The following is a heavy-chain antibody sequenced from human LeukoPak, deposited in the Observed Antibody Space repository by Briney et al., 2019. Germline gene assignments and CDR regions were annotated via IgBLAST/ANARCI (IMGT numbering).Heavy chain of an antibody. D-gene: IGHD2-2*01. CDR3: ARGEYCSSTSCYQGNAFDI. Sequence: PSETLSLTCTVSGYSISSGYYWGWIRQPPGRGLEWIGSIYHSGSTYYNPSLKSRVTISVDTSKNQFSLKLSSVTAADTAVYYCARGEYCSSTSCYQGNAFDIWGQGTMVTVSS. CDR1: GYSISSGYY. CDR2: IYHSGST. V-gene: IGHV4-38-2*02. J-gene: IGHJ3*02.